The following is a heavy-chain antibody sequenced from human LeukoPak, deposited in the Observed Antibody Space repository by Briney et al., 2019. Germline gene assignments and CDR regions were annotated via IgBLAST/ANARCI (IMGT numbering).Heavy chain of an antibody. CDR1: GFSFTSYW. Sequence: GESLKISCKGSGFSFTSYWIAWVRQMPGKGLEWMGIIYPGDSDIRYSPSFRGQVTISADKSISTASLQWGSLRASDTAVYYCARLASGSYYYYYYYMDVWGKGTTVTVSS. V-gene: IGHV5-51*01. D-gene: IGHD3-10*01. CDR2: IYPGDSDI. CDR3: ARLASGSYYYYYYYMDV. J-gene: IGHJ6*03.